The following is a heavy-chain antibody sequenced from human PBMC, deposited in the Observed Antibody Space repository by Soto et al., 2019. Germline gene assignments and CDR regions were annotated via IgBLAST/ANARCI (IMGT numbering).Heavy chain of an antibody. CDR3: ARGMWDHYFSGYDYYYYGMDV. CDR1: GFTVTSHY. V-gene: IGHV3-53*01. CDR2: IYGVGTT. D-gene: IGHD5-12*01. Sequence: EVQLVESGGGLIQPGGSLRLSCAASGFTVTSHYVSWVRQAPGKGLEWVAVIYGVGTTFYADSVKGRFSISRDTSNTTVYLQLNSLRVEDTAVYYCARGMWDHYFSGYDYYYYGMDVWGQGTTVSVSS. J-gene: IGHJ6*02.